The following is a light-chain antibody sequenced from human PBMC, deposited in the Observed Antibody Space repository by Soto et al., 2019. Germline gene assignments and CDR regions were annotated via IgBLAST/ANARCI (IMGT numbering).Light chain of an antibody. V-gene: IGKV4-1*01. CDR3: QQYFNTPHT. CDR2: WAS. CDR1: QSVFSNSKNKNY. J-gene: IGKJ2*01. Sequence: DIVMTQSPDSLAVSLGERATINCKSSQSVFSNSKNKNYFAWYQQKPGQPPKLLIYWASTRESGVPDRFSGSGSRTDFTLTISSLQAEDVAVYYCQQYFNTPHTFGQGTKLAIK.